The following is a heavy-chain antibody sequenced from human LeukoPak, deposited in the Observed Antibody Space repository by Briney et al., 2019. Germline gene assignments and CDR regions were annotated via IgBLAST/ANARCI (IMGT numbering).Heavy chain of an antibody. D-gene: IGHD3-10*01. CDR3: AREGSGRTFNFDY. CDR2: LSAGGGGA. V-gene: IGHV3-23*01. J-gene: IGHJ4*02. CDR1: GFTLSNYA. Sequence: QTGGSLRLSCAVSGFTLSNYAMSWVRQAPGKGLQWVSALSAGGGGAFYADSVKGRFTISRDNSKNTLFLQMNNLRAEDTAVYYCAREGSGRTFNFDYWGQGTLVTVSS.